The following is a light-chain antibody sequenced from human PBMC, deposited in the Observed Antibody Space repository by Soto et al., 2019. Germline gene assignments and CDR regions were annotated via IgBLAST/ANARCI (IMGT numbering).Light chain of an antibody. CDR3: QQVHDYPIT. Sequence: DIQLTQSPSFLSASVGDRVTVTCRSSQDISSYLAWYQQKPGKAPKVLIYGASTLQNGVPPRFGGSGSGTAFTLTISSLQPEDFANSFCQQVHDYPITFGGGTKVEIK. CDR1: QDISSY. J-gene: IGKJ4*01. V-gene: IGKV1-9*01. CDR2: GAS.